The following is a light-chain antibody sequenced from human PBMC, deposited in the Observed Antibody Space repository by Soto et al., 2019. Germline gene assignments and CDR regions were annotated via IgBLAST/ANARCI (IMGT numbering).Light chain of an antibody. CDR3: QEYTGAPYT. J-gene: IGKJ2*01. CDR1: QGIGNY. CDR2: DAS. V-gene: IGKV1-27*01. Sequence: DIQMTQSPSSLSASVGDRVTISCRASQGIGNYLAWYQQKPGKVPELLIYDASTLQLGVPSRFSGSRSGIDFTLTISSLQPEDAATYFCQEYTGAPYTFGQGTKLEIK.